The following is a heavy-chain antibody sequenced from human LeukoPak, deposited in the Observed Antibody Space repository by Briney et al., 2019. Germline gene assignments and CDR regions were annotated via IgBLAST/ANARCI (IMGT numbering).Heavy chain of an antibody. J-gene: IGHJ4*02. CDR2: ISSSSSYI. CDR1: GFTFSSYS. Sequence: PGGSLRLSCAASGFTFSSYSMNWVRQAPGKGLEWVSSISSSSSYIYYADSVKGRFTISRDNAKNSLYLQTNSLRAEDTAVYYCASPYSSRWYELCYWGQGTLVTVSS. V-gene: IGHV3-21*01. D-gene: IGHD6-13*01. CDR3: ASPYSSRWYELCY.